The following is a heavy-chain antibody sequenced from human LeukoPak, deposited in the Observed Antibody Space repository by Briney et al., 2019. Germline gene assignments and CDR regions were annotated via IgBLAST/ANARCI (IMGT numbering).Heavy chain of an antibody. Sequence: ASVKVSCKASGGTFSSYAISWVRQAPGQGLEWMGGIIPIFGTANYAQKFQGRVTITADKSTSTAYMELSSPRSEDTAVYYCARDWGYYGSGSPGWFDPWGQGTLVTVSS. CDR3: ARDWGYYGSGSPGWFDP. J-gene: IGHJ5*02. V-gene: IGHV1-69*06. CDR1: GGTFSSYA. CDR2: IIPIFGTA. D-gene: IGHD3-10*01.